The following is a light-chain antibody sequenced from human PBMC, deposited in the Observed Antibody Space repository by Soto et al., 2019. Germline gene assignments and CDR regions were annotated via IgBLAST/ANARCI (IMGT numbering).Light chain of an antibody. J-gene: IGKJ1*01. CDR1: QSVSSN. V-gene: IGKV3-15*01. CDR2: GAF. CDR3: QQYNDSPLT. Sequence: EIVMTQSPVTLSVSPGERVTLSCRASQSVSSNLAWYQQKPGQAPSLLIYGAFTRATGIPARFSGTGSGTELTLTISSLQSEDFALYYCQQYNDSPLTFGQGTKVDI.